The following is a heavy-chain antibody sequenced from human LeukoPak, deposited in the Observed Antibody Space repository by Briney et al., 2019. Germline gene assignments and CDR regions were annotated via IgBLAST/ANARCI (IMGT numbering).Heavy chain of an antibody. V-gene: IGHV1-69*04. D-gene: IGHD6-13*01. CDR2: IIPILGIA. CDR1: GGTFSSYA. Sequence: GASVKVSCKASGGTFSSYAISWVRQAPGQGLEWMGRIIPILGIANYAQKFQGRVTITTDESTSTAYMELSSLRSEDTAVYYCARERQAAAGPDAFDIWGQGTMVTVSS. J-gene: IGHJ3*02. CDR3: ARERQAAAGPDAFDI.